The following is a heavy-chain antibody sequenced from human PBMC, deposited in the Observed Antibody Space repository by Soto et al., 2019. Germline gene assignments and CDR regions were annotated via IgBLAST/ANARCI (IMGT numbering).Heavy chain of an antibody. J-gene: IGHJ4*02. CDR3: ARGGDYVWGSYRSVDY. D-gene: IGHD3-16*02. V-gene: IGHV3-30-3*01. CDR1: GFTFSSYA. CDR2: ISYDGSNK. Sequence: QVQLVESGGGVVQPGRSLRLSCAASGFTFSSYAMHWVRQAPGKGLEWVAVISYDGSNKYYADSVKGRFTISRDNSKKTLYLQMNGLRAEDTAVYYCARGGDYVWGSYRSVDYWGQGTLVTVSS.